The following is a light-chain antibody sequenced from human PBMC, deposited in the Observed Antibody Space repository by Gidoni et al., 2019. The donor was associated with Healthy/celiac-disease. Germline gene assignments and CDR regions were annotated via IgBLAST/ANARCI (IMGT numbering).Light chain of an antibody. Sequence: DLQMTQSPSSLSASVGDRVTIPCRASQGISNYLAWYQQKPGKVPKLLIYAASTLQSGVPSRFSGSGSGTEFTLTISSLQPEDVATYYCQEYNSAPFTFGPGTKVDIK. CDR1: QGISNY. CDR3: QEYNSAPFT. CDR2: AAS. V-gene: IGKV1-27*01. J-gene: IGKJ3*01.